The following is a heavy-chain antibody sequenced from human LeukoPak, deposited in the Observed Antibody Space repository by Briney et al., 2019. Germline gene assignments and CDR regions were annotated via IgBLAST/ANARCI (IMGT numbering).Heavy chain of an antibody. Sequence: GGSLRLSCAASGFTFDDYAMHWVRQAPGKGLEWVSGISWNSGSIGYADSVKGRFTISRDNAKNSLYLQMNSLRAEDTASYYCAKAMGSRSGYAIDYWGQGTLVTVSS. J-gene: IGHJ4*02. V-gene: IGHV3-9*01. CDR3: AKAMGSRSGYAIDY. CDR1: GFTFDDYA. D-gene: IGHD5-12*01. CDR2: ISWNSGSI.